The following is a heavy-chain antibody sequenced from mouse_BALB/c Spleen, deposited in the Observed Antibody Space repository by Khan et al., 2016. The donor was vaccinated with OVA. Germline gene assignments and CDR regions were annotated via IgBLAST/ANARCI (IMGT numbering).Heavy chain of an antibody. CDR1: GFTFSSYS. V-gene: IGHV5-6*01. CDR2: ISSGGDYT. J-gene: IGHJ3*01. CDR3: ASHLTGSFAY. D-gene: IGHD4-1*01. Sequence: EVELVESGGDLVKPGGSLKLSCAASGFTFSSYSMSWVRQTPDKRLEWVATISSGGDYTYYPDSVTGRFTISSDNAKNTLYLQMSSLKSEDTAMYYCASHLTGSFAYWGQGTLVTVSA.